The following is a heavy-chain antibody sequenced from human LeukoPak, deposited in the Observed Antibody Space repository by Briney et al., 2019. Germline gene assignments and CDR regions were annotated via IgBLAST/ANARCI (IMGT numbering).Heavy chain of an antibody. Sequence: GESLKISCKGSGYSFTNYCIAWVRQMPGKGLEWMGIVYPGDSDAKYSPSFQGQILISADKSISTASLQWFSLKASDTAMYYCARFYYGSGGYTDYWGQGTLVTVSS. CDR1: GYSFTNYC. CDR2: VYPGDSDA. V-gene: IGHV5-51*03. J-gene: IGHJ4*02. CDR3: ARFYYGSGGYTDY. D-gene: IGHD3-10*01.